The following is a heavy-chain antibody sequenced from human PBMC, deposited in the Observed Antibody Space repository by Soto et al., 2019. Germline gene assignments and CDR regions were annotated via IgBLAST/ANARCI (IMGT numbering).Heavy chain of an antibody. CDR1: GFTFSSYG. V-gene: IGHV3-33*01. CDR2: IWYDGSNK. Sequence: PGGSLRLSCAASGFTFSSYGMHWVRQAPGKGLEWVAVIWYDGSNKYYADSVKGRFTISRDNSKNTLYLQMNSLRAEDTAVYYCARDKGGTTGTGKFPYYGMDVWGQGTTVTVSS. CDR3: ARDKGGTTGTGKFPYYGMDV. D-gene: IGHD1-1*01. J-gene: IGHJ6*02.